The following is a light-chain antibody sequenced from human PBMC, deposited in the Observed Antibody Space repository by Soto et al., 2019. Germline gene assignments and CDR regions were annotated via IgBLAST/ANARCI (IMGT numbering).Light chain of an antibody. Sequence: QSALTQPASVSGSPGQSITISCTGPSGDVLSYDGVSWYQHHAGKAPKLLIYEGNKRPSGGSDRFSGPKSGHMASLTISGLQAEDEADYYSCLYADDTGWLFGGGTKLTVL. J-gene: IGLJ3*02. CDR3: CLYADDTGWL. V-gene: IGLV2-23*01. CDR2: EGN. CDR1: SGDVLSYDG.